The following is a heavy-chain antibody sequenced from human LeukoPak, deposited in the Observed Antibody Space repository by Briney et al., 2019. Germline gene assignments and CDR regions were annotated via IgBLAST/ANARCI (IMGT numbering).Heavy chain of an antibody. D-gene: IGHD3-10*01. Sequence: GGSLRLSCAASGFTFSTYNMNWVRQAPGKGLEWVSSITSSSSYIYYADSVKGRFTISRDNAKNSLYLQMNSLRAEDTAVYYCARHGWSYDSGTYYTFDPWGQGTLVTVSS. V-gene: IGHV3-21*01. CDR3: ARHGWSYDSGTYYTFDP. CDR2: ITSSSSYI. J-gene: IGHJ5*02. CDR1: GFTFSTYN.